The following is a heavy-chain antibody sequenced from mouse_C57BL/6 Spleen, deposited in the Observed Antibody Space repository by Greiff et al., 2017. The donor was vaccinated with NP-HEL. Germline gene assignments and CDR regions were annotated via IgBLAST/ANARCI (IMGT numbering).Heavy chain of an antibody. V-gene: IGHV5-4*01. CDR2: ISDGGSYT. Sequence: EVMLVESGGGLVKPGGSLKLSCAASGFTFSSYAMSWVRQTPEKRLEWVATISDGGSYTYYPDNVKGRFTISRDNAKNNLYLQMSHLKSEDTAMYYCARDKGALYYGNYGYFDYWGQGTTLTVSS. J-gene: IGHJ2*01. CDR3: ARDKGALYYGNYGYFDY. D-gene: IGHD2-1*01. CDR1: GFTFSSYA.